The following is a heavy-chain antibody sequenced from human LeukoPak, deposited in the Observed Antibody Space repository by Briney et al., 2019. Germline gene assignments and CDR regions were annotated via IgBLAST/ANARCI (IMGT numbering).Heavy chain of an antibody. V-gene: IGHV3-48*03. J-gene: IGHJ4*02. CDR1: GFTFSNFA. Sequence: GGSLRLSCAASGFTFSNFAMNWVRQVPGKGLEWVSAISGSGSTTYYADSVKGRFTISRDNAKNSLYLQMNSLRAEDTAVYYCARSGILYFDYWGQGTLVTVSS. CDR3: ARSGILYFDY. CDR2: ISGSGSTT. D-gene: IGHD6-13*01.